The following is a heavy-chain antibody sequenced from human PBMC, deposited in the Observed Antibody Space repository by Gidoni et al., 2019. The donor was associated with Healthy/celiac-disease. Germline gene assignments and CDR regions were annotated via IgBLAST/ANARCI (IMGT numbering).Heavy chain of an antibody. J-gene: IGHJ4*02. Sequence: EVQLLESGGGLVQPGGSLRLSCAASGFTFSSYAMSWVRQAPGKGLEWVSAISGSGGSTYYADSVKGRFTISRDNSKNTLYLQMNSLRAEDTAVYYCAKDPNRAAAGAEGKQLGDYWGQGTLVTVSS. CDR1: GFTFSSYA. D-gene: IGHD6-13*01. CDR2: ISGSGGST. V-gene: IGHV3-23*01. CDR3: AKDPNRAAAGAEGKQLGDY.